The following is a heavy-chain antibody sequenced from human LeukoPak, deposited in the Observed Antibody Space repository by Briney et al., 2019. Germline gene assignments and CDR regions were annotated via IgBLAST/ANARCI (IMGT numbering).Heavy chain of an antibody. CDR3: AKLHGGYLEWLFFY. Sequence: GGPLRLSCAASGFTFTSYAMSWVRQAQGKWLEWVSAISGSGGSTYYADSVKGRFTISRDNSKNTLYLQMNSLRAEDTAVYYCAKLHGGYLEWLFFYWGQGTMVTVSS. CDR2: ISGSGGST. CDR1: GFTFTSYA. V-gene: IGHV3-23*01. J-gene: IGHJ3*01. D-gene: IGHD3-3*01.